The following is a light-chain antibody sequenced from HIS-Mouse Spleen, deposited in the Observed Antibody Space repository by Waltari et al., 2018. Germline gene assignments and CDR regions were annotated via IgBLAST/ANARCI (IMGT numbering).Light chain of an antibody. CDR3: YSTDSSGNHRV. V-gene: IGLV3-10*01. Sequence: SYELTQPPSASLSPGQTARITCSGDAFPKKYSYWYQQKSGQAPVLVIYEDSKRPSGIPERFSGSSSGTMATLTISGAQVEDEADYYCYSTDSSGNHRVFGGGTKLTVL. CDR2: EDS. J-gene: IGLJ3*02. CDR1: AFPKKY.